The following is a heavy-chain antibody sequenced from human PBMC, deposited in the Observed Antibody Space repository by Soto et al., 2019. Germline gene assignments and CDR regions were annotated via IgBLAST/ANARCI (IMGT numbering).Heavy chain of an antibody. D-gene: IGHD1-26*01. CDR1: GGSISSGGYY. CDR3: ARDPRATAGNWFDP. Sequence: PSETLSLTCTVSGGSISSGGYYWSWIRQHPGKGLEWIGYIYYSGSTYYNPSLKSRVTISVDTSKNQFSLKLSSVTAADTAVYYCARDPRATAGNWFDPWGQGTLVTVSS. J-gene: IGHJ5*02. V-gene: IGHV4-31*03. CDR2: IYYSGST.